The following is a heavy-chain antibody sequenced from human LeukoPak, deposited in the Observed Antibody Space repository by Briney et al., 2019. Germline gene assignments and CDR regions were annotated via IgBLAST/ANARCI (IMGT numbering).Heavy chain of an antibody. D-gene: IGHD1-26*01. Sequence: GESLKISCKGSGYSFTIYWIGWVRQMTGKGLKWMGIIYPGDSDARYSPSFQGQVTISADKSLSTAYLQWSSLKASDTAMYYCARRRDLYSGSYYPFDYWGQGTLVTVSS. CDR2: IYPGDSDA. J-gene: IGHJ4*02. CDR1: GYSFTIYW. V-gene: IGHV5-51*01. CDR3: ARRRDLYSGSYYPFDY.